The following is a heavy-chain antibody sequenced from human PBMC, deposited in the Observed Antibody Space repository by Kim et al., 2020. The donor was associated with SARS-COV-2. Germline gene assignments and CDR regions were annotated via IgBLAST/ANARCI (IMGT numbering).Heavy chain of an antibody. J-gene: IGHJ4*02. V-gene: IGHV3-7*01. CDR2: DAREK. Sequence: DAREKNYVESVKGRFTISRYNVKNSVYLQMNSLGAEDTAVYYCATLKDFWGQGSLVTVSS. CDR3: ATLKDF.